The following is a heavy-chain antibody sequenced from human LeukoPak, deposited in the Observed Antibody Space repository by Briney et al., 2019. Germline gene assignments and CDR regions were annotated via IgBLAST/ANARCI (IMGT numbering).Heavy chain of an antibody. CDR3: AASYYFDSSGPGY. Sequence: VASVKVSCKASGFTFTSSALQWVRQARGQRLEWIGWIVVGSGNTNYAQTFQERVTITRDMSTSTAYMELSSLRSEDTAVYYCAASYYFDSSGPGYWGQGTLVTVSS. CDR1: GFTFTSSA. V-gene: IGHV1-58*01. J-gene: IGHJ4*02. D-gene: IGHD3-22*01. CDR2: IVVGSGNT.